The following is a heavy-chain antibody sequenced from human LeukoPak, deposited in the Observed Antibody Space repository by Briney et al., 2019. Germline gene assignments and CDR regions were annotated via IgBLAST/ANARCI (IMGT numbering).Heavy chain of an antibody. V-gene: IGHV3-30*18. CDR1: GFTFSSYG. CDR3: AKDLADTAMAPFGY. D-gene: IGHD5-18*01. J-gene: IGHJ4*02. CDR2: ISYDGSNK. Sequence: QTGGSLRLSCAASGFTFSSYGMHWVRQAPGKGLEWVAVISYDGSNKYYADSVKGRFTISRDNSKNTLYLQMNSLRAEDTAIYYCAKDLADTAMAPFGYWGQGTLVTVSS.